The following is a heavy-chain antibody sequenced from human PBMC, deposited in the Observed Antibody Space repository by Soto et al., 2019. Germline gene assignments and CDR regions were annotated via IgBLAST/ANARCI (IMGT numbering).Heavy chain of an antibody. D-gene: IGHD3-22*01. CDR1: GYTLTRWD. V-gene: IGHV1-8*01. CDR2: MNPNSGNT. CDR3: ARGGYYDRSGYYYGD. Sequence: ASVKGSCKASGYTLTRWDINWVRQATGQGLEWMGWMNPNSGNTGYAQKFQGRVTMTRNTSLSTAYMELSRLRSEDTAVYYCARGGYYDRSGYYYGDWGQGPLLTVFS. J-gene: IGHJ4*02.